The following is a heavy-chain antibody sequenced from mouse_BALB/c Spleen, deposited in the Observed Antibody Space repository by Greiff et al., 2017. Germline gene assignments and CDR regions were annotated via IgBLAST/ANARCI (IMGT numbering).Heavy chain of an antibody. CDR2: ISSGGSYT. CDR3: ARMGSSWYFDV. Sequence: EVKLVESGGGLVKPGGSLKLSCAASGFTFSSYAMSWVRQTPEKRLEWVATISSGGSYTYYPDSVKGRFTISRDNAKNTLYLQMSSLRSEDTAMYYCARMGSSWYFDVWGAGTTVTVSS. D-gene: IGHD1-1*01. V-gene: IGHV5-9-3*01. CDR1: GFTFSSYA. J-gene: IGHJ1*01.